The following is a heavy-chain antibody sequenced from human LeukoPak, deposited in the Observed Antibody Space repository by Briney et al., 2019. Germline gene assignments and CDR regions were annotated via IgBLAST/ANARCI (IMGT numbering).Heavy chain of an antibody. D-gene: IGHD5-24*01. CDR2: IYPGDSDT. CDR1: GYSFTSYW. J-gene: IGHJ3*02. V-gene: IGHV5-51*01. CDR3: ARLQGGDGYNSDAFDI. Sequence: GESLKISCKGSGYSFTSYWIGWVRQMPGKGLEWMGIIYPGDSDTKYSPSFQGQVTISADKSISTAYLQWSSLKASDTAMYYCARLQGGDGYNSDAFDIWGQGTMVTVSS.